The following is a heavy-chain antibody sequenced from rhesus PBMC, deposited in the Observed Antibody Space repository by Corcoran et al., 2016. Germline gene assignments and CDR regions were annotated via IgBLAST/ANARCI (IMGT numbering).Heavy chain of an antibody. D-gene: IGHD3-3*01. Sequence: QVQLRESGPGLVKASETLSLTCIVYGVPISNSWWSWVRQSPGKGLEWIGEVNGKTGVACYTPSLRSRVTFSLGASQTRVFLRLSLLTAADTAVYFCATESLAHAWGQGILVTVSS. CDR3: ATESLAHA. CDR2: VNGKTGVA. CDR1: GVPISNSW. V-gene: IGHV4-80*01. J-gene: IGHJ4*01.